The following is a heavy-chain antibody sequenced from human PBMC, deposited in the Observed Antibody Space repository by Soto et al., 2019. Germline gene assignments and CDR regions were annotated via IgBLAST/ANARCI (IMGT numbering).Heavy chain of an antibody. V-gene: IGHV4-39*01. Sequence: SATLNLTSTSSDYSITNTIFYCGLFHRPPGKGLEWIGSIYSTGNTYYNPSLKSRVTLFVNASNHQFSLKLTSVTAADTAVYYCANLDMITFGGVIGPNDEFDIWGPGIMVT. J-gene: IGHJ3*02. CDR1: DYSITNTIFY. CDR3: ANLDMITFGGVIGPNDEFDI. D-gene: IGHD3-16*02. CDR2: IYSTGNT.